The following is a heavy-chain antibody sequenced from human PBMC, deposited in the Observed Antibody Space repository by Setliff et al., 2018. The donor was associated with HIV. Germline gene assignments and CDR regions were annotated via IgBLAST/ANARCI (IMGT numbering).Heavy chain of an antibody. CDR2: ITQSGST. D-gene: IGHD4-17*01. CDR1: GGSISSVNYY. CDR3: ARRFLTTVVTLAFDT. Sequence: LSLTCTVSGGSISSVNYYWSWIRQHPGKGLEWIGYITQSGSTYYNPSLKSRVTMSVDTSKNQFSLKLNSVTAADTAVYYCARRFLTTVVTLAFDTWGQGTMVTVSS. V-gene: IGHV4-31*02. J-gene: IGHJ3*02.